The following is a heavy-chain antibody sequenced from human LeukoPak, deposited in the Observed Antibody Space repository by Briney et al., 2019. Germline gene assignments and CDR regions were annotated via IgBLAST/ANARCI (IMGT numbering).Heavy chain of an antibody. D-gene: IGHD6-6*01. CDR3: ANARFGF. Sequence: GGSLRLSCAASGFTFSSYAMSWVRQASGKGLEWVSTINENGGGTFYADSVKGRFTISRDNSKNTLYLQMNSLRAEDTAVYFCANARFGFWGQGTLVTVSS. CDR2: INENGGGT. V-gene: IGHV3-23*01. CDR1: GFTFSSYA. J-gene: IGHJ4*02.